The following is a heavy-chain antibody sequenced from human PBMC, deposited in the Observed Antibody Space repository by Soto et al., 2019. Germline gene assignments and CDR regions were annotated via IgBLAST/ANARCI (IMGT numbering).Heavy chain of an antibody. CDR3: AKVTPRYCSGGSCYSVSYYGMDV. D-gene: IGHD2-15*01. V-gene: IGHV3-23*01. Sequence: GGSLRLSCAASGFTFSSYAMSWVRQAPGKGLEWVSAISGSGGNTNYADSVKGPFPISRDNSTNTPYLQMNILRAEDTAIYYCAKVTPRYCSGGSCYSVSYYGMDVWGQGTTVTVSS. J-gene: IGHJ6*02. CDR1: GFTFSSYA. CDR2: ISGSGGNT.